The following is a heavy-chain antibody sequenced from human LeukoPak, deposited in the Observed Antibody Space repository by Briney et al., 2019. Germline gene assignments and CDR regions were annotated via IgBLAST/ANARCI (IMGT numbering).Heavy chain of an antibody. Sequence: SETLSLTCAVSGGSISSSNWWSWTRQPAGKGLEWIGRIYTSGSTNYNPSLKSRVTMSVDTSKNQFSLKLSSVTAADTAVYYCARGIAVAGTRKYYFDYWGQGTLVTVSS. J-gene: IGHJ4*02. CDR1: GGSISSSNW. CDR2: IYTSGST. V-gene: IGHV4-4*07. D-gene: IGHD6-19*01. CDR3: ARGIAVAGTRKYYFDY.